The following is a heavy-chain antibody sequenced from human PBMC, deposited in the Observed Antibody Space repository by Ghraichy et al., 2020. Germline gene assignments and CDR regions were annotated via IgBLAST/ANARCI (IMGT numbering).Heavy chain of an antibody. Sequence: ASVKVSCKASGYTFTSYAMHWVRQAPGQRLEWMGWINAGNGNTKYSQKFQGRVTITRDTSASTAYMELSSLRSEDTAVYYCARDGNWNLFSDYYYYYMDVWGKGTTVTVSS. CDR3: ARDGNWNLFSDYYYYYMDV. CDR2: INAGNGNT. J-gene: IGHJ6*03. CDR1: GYTFTSYA. V-gene: IGHV1-3*01. D-gene: IGHD1-7*01.